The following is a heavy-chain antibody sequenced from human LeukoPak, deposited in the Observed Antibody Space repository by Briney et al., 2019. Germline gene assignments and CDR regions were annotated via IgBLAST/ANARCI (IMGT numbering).Heavy chain of an antibody. CDR3: ERGGKQVSVIDGFDY. Sequence: PGGSLRLSCAASGFTFIDYDMHWVRQVIGKGLEWVSAIGIRGDTHYSGSVKGRFTISRENAESSLYLQMNSLRAEDTAVYYCERGGKQVSVIDGFDYWGRGTLATVSS. CDR2: IGIRGDT. J-gene: IGHJ4*02. V-gene: IGHV3-13*01. CDR1: GFTFIDYD. D-gene: IGHD3-16*02.